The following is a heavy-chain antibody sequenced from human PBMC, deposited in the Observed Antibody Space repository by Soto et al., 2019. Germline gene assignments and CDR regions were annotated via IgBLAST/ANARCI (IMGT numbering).Heavy chain of an antibody. CDR2: ISYDGSNK. CDR1: GFTFSSYG. V-gene: IGHV3-30*03. Sequence: QVQLVESGGGVVQPGRSLRLSCAASGFTFSSYGMHWVRQAPGKGLEWVAVISYDGSNKYYADSVKGRFTISRDNSKNTLYLQMNSLRAEDTAVYYGSLVAEWGQGTLVTVSS. CDR3: SLVAE. J-gene: IGHJ4*02. D-gene: IGHD5-12*01.